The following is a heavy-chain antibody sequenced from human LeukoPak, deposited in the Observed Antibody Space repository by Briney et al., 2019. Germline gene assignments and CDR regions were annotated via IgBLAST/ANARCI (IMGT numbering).Heavy chain of an antibody. D-gene: IGHD4-17*01. Sequence: GASVKVSCKASGGTFSSYAISWARQAPGQGLEWMGEIIPIFGTANYAQKFQGRVTITTDESTSTAYMELSSLRSEDTAVYYCASQSNYGDYSYDYWGQGTLVTVSS. CDR3: ASQSNYGDYSYDY. CDR2: IIPIFGTA. CDR1: GGTFSSYA. V-gene: IGHV1-69*05. J-gene: IGHJ4*02.